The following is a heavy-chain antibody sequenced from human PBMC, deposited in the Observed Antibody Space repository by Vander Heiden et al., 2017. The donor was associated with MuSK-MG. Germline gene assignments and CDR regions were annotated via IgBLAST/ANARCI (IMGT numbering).Heavy chain of an antibody. D-gene: IGHD2-15*01. V-gene: IGHV3-23*01. Sequence: EVQLLESGGGLVQPGGSLRLSCAASGFTFSSYAMSWVRQAPGKGLEWVSDITGTGLTTYYADSVKGRFTISRDNSKDTVYLQMNSLRAEDTAAYYWAKESCSGGTCYSLQHWGQGSLGSVSS. CDR2: ITGTGLTT. CDR1: GFTFSSYA. J-gene: IGHJ1*01. CDR3: AKESCSGGTCYSLQH.